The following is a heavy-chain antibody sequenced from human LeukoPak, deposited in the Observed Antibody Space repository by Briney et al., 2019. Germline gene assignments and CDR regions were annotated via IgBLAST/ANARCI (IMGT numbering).Heavy chain of an antibody. CDR1: GFTFSRFW. J-gene: IGHJ4*02. CDR3: ARDATRGGDFDY. D-gene: IGHD3-16*01. V-gene: IGHV3-7*01. CDR2: INEDGSQI. Sequence: GGSLRLSCAASGFTFSRFWMTWVRQAPGKGLEWVANINEDGSQIYYVGSVKGRFTVSRDNARDSLYLQMTSLRVEDTAIYYCARDATRGGDFDYWGQGTLVTVSS.